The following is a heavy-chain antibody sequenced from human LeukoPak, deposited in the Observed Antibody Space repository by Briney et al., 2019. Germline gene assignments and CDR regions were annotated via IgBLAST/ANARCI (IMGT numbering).Heavy chain of an antibody. CDR3: ARLLCSGGSCSSGWFDP. D-gene: IGHD2-15*01. V-gene: IGHV4-38-2*02. CDR1: GYSISSGYY. J-gene: IGHJ5*02. CDR2: IYHSGST. Sequence: KPSETLSLTCTVSGYSISSGYYWGWIRQPPGKGLEWIGSIYHSGSTYYNPSLKSRVTISVDTSKNQFSLKLSSVTAADTAVYYCARLLCSGGSCSSGWFDPWGQGTLVTVSS.